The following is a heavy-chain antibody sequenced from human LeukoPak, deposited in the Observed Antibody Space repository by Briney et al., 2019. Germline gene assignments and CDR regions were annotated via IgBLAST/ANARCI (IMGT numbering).Heavy chain of an antibody. Sequence: PGGSLRLSCAASGFTFSSYAMHWVRQAPGKGLEWVAVISYDGSNKYYADSVKGRFTISRDNSKNTLYLQMNSLRAEDTAVYYCARRAGPFYYYGMDVWGQGTTVTVS. J-gene: IGHJ6*02. V-gene: IGHV3-30*04. CDR3: ARRAGPFYYYGMDV. D-gene: IGHD6-13*01. CDR1: GFTFSSYA. CDR2: ISYDGSNK.